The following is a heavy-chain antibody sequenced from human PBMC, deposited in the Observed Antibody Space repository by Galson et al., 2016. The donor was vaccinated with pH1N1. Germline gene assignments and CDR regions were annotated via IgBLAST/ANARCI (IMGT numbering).Heavy chain of an antibody. D-gene: IGHD3-22*01. CDR1: GYTFPTQY. Sequence: SGYTFPTQYVNWVRQAPGQGLEWLGVIDPSGGSTTYAQKFQGRVTVTVDTSTSTVYMELSSLRSDDTAMYYCARGGYWVYWGQGTLATVSS. CDR3: ARGGYWVY. V-gene: IGHV1-46*01. J-gene: IGHJ4*02. CDR2: IDPSGGST.